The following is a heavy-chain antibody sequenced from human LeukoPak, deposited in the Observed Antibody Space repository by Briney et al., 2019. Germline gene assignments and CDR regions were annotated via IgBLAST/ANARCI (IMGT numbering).Heavy chain of an antibody. CDR2: ISSSGSTI. J-gene: IGHJ4*02. Sequence: GGSLRLSCAASGFTFSSYEMNWVRQAPGKGLEWVSYISSSGSTIYYADSVKGRFTISGDNAKTSLYLQMNSLRAEDTAVYYCARDLSGVTGYTYGRGIDYWGQGTLVTVSS. D-gene: IGHD5-18*01. CDR1: GFTFSSYE. V-gene: IGHV3-48*03. CDR3: ARDLSGVTGYTYGRGIDY.